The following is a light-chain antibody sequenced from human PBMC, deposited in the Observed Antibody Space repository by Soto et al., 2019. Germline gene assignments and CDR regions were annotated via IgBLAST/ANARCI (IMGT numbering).Light chain of an antibody. Sequence: IVLTQSPDTLSLSPGERATLSCRASQRISSSNYLSWYQQKPGQAPRLLLDGASSRATGIPDRFSGSGSGPDFTLNISRLETEDFAVYYCLHYVSTPLYNFGQGTKLEIK. CDR2: GAS. CDR3: LHYVSTPLYN. V-gene: IGKV3-20*01. CDR1: QRISSSNY. J-gene: IGKJ2*01.